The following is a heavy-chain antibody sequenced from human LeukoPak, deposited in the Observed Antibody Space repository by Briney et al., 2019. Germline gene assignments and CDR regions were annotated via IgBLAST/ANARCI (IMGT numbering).Heavy chain of an antibody. V-gene: IGHV4-4*07. D-gene: IGHD1-26*01. Sequence: KPSETLSLTCTVSGGSISSYYWSWIRQPAGKGLEWIGRIYTSGSTNYNPSLKSRVTMSVDTSKNQFSLKLSSVTAADTAVYYCAGGGATYWAYYFDYWGQGTLVTVSS. CDR3: AGGGATYWAYYFDY. J-gene: IGHJ4*02. CDR1: GGSISSYY. CDR2: IYTSGST.